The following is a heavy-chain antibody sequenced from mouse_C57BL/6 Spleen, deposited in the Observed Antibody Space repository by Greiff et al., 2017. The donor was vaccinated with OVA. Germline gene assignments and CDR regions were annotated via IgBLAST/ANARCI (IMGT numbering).Heavy chain of an antibody. D-gene: IGHD4-1*01. Sequence: EVQGVESGEGLVKPGGSLKLSCAASGFTFSSYAMSWVRQTPEKRLEWVAYISSGGDYIYYADTVKGRFTISRDNARNTLYLQMSSLKSEDTAMYYCTRDPGSYYYAMDYWGQGTSVTVSS. CDR1: GFTFSSYA. J-gene: IGHJ4*01. CDR3: TRDPGSYYYAMDY. V-gene: IGHV5-9-1*02. CDR2: ISSGGDYI.